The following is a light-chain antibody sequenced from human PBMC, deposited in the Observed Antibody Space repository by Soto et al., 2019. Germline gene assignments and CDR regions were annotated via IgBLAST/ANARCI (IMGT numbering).Light chain of an antibody. CDR2: DVS. J-gene: IGLJ2*01. CDR3: ASYASSNAVL. CDR1: SSDIGGYNY. Sequence: QAVVTQPASVSGSPGQSITISCTGTSSDIGGYNYVSWYQQHPGKAPNLMIYDVSDRPSGVSNRFSGSKSGNTASLTISGLQAEDEADYYCASYASSNAVLFGGGTKLTVL. V-gene: IGLV2-14*03.